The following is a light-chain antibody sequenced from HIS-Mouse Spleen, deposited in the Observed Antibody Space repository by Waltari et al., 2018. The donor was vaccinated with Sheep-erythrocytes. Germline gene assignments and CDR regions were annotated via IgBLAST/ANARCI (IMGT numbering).Light chain of an antibody. Sequence: QSALTQPRSVSGSPAQSVTISCTGTRSDVGGYNYFSWYQQHPGKAPKLMIYDVSKRPSGVPDRFSGSKSGNTASLTISGLQAEDEADYYCCSYAGSYNHVFATGTKVTVL. V-gene: IGLV2-11*01. J-gene: IGLJ1*01. CDR1: RSDVGGYNY. CDR3: CSYAGSYNHV. CDR2: DVS.